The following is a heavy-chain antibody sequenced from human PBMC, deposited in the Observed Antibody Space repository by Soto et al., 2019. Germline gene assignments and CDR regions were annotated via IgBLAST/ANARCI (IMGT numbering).Heavy chain of an antibody. CDR1: GFTFNNFC. CDR3: ARGVAENTGSWS. V-gene: IGHV3-74*01. J-gene: IGHJ5*02. Sequence: PGGSLRLSCAASGFTFNNFCMHWVRQVPGKGLVWISRINNDGSSRSYADSVKGRFTISRDNAKNTLFLQMSSLRVEDTAVYYCARGVAENTGSWSWGQGILVTVSS. CDR2: INNDGSSR. D-gene: IGHD3-3*01.